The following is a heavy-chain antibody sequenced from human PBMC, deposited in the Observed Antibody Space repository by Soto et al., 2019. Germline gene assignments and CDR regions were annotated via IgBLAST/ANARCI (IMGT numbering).Heavy chain of an antibody. V-gene: IGHV4-34*01. CDR2: INHSGST. Sequence: SETLSLTCAVYGGSFSGYYWSWIRQPPGKGLEWIGEINHSGSTNYNPSLKSRVTISVDTSKNQFSLKLGSVTAADTAVYYCAIDGYSSFYYWGQGTLVTVSS. D-gene: IGHD6-13*01. CDR1: GGSFSGYY. J-gene: IGHJ4*02. CDR3: AIDGYSSFYY.